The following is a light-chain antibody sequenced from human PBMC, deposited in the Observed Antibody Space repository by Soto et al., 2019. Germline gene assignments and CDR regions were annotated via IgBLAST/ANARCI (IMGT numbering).Light chain of an antibody. CDR3: SSYTSGDTLLI. J-gene: IGLJ2*01. CDR2: EVN. CDR1: SSDVGGFKY. Sequence: QSALTQPASVSGSPGQSITISCTGTSSDVGGFKYVSWYQQHPDRAPRLMIYEVNNRPSGVSNRFSGSKSGNTASLTISGLQAEDEAHYYCSSYTSGDTLLIFGGGTKVTVL. V-gene: IGLV2-14*01.